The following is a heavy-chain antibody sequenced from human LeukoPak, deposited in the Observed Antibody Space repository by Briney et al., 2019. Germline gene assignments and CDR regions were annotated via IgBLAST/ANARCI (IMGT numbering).Heavy chain of an antibody. CDR2: INPSGGST. V-gene: IGHV1-46*01. CDR1: GYTFTSYY. Sequence: VASVKVSCKASGYTFTSYYMHWVRQAPGQGLEWMGIINPSGGSTSYAQKFQGRVTMTRDTSTSTVYMELSSLRSEDTAVYYCARERRSGSYYRGAGSGTSFSDYWGQETLVTVSS. J-gene: IGHJ4*02. CDR3: ARERRSGSYYRGAGSGTSFSDY. D-gene: IGHD1-26*01.